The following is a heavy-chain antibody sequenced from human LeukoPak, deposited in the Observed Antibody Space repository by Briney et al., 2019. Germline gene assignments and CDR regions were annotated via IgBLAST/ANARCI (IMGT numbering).Heavy chain of an antibody. CDR1: GFTFSSYW. CDR2: IKKDGSEK. CDR3: ARGRYSSGWYDFGY. D-gene: IGHD6-19*01. J-gene: IGHJ4*02. V-gene: IGHV3-7*01. Sequence: GGSLRLSCAASGFTFSSYWMSWVRQAPGKGLEWVANIKKDGSEKYYVDSVKGRFTISRDNAKNSLYLQMNSLRAEDTAVYYCARGRYSSGWYDFGYWGQGTLVTVSS.